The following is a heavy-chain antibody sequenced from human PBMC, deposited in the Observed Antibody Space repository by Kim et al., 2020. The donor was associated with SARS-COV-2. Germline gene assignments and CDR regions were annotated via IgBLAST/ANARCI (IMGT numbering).Heavy chain of an antibody. CDR2: IYYSGST. CDR1: GGSISSYY. V-gene: IGHV4-59*01. D-gene: IGHD2-15*01. J-gene: IGHJ6*02. CDR3: ARGTIGYCSGGSCYGDYGMDV. Sequence: SETLSLTCTVSGGSISSYYWSWIRQPPGKGLEWIGYIYYSGSTNYNPSLKSRVTISVDTSKNQFSLKLSSVTAADTAVYYCARGTIGYCSGGSCYGDYGMDVWGQGTTVTVSS.